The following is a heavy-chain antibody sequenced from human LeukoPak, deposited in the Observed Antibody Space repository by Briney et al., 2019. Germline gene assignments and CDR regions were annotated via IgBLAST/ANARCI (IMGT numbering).Heavy chain of an antibody. V-gene: IGHV3-30*18. CDR2: ISYDGNNK. CDR1: GFTFSTYG. J-gene: IGHJ4*02. D-gene: IGHD6-19*01. Sequence: GGSLRLSCAASGFTFSTYGLHWVRQAPGKGLEWVTLISYDGNNKDYADSVKGRFTISRDNSKNMMYLQMNSLRAEDTAVYYCAKDGGSGWYYLDYWGQGTRVTVSS. CDR3: AKDGGSGWYYLDY.